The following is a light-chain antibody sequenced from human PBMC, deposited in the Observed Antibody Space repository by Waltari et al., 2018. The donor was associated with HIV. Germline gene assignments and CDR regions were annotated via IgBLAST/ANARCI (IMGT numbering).Light chain of an antibody. CDR3: SSFTGTTALV. Sequence: QSALTQPASVSGAPGQSMTIPCTGTSSDIGCYQYVSWFQQHPDKAPKLIIYEVSNRPSEISNRFSGAKSGNTASLPISDRQAEDEADYYCSSFTGTTALVFGGGTKLTVL. CDR1: SSDIGCYQY. J-gene: IGLJ3*02. V-gene: IGLV2-14*01. CDR2: EVS.